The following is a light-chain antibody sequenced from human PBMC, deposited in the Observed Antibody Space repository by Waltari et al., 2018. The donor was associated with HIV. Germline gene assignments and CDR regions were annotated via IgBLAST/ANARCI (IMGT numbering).Light chain of an antibody. CDR3: QQRGNWPPIT. Sequence: DIVLTQSPVTLSLSPGDRATLSCRASQSVSDYLAWYQQKPGQAPRLLIYDASHRATGIPARFSGGGSGTDFTLTISNVEPEDFAVYYCQQRGNWPPITFGQGTRLEMK. CDR1: QSVSDY. V-gene: IGKV3-11*01. CDR2: DAS. J-gene: IGKJ5*01.